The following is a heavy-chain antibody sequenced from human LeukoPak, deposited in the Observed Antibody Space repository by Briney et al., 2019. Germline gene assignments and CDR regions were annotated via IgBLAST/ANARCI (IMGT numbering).Heavy chain of an antibody. CDR1: GGSFSGYY. J-gene: IGHJ4*02. CDR3: ARYGDYVMDY. V-gene: IGHV4-34*01. Sequence: SENLSLTCAVYGGSFSGYYWSWIRQPPGKGLEWIGEINHSGSTNYNPSLKSRVTISVDRSKNQFSLKLSSVTAADTAVYYCARYGDYVMDYWGQGTLVTVSS. CDR2: INHSGST. D-gene: IGHD4-17*01.